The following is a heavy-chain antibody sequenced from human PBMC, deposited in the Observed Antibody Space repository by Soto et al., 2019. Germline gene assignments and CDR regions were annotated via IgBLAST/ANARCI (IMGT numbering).Heavy chain of an antibody. CDR1: GFTFSSYS. J-gene: IGHJ2*01. D-gene: IGHD4-17*01. CDR3: ARGGRPTVVTSVWYFDL. Sequence: EVQLVESGGGLVQPGGSLRLSCAASGFTFSSYSMNWVRQAPGKGLEWVSYISSSSSTIYDADSVKGRFTISRDNAKNSLYLQMNSLRDEDTAVYYCARGGRPTVVTSVWYFDLWGRGTLVTVSS. V-gene: IGHV3-48*02. CDR2: ISSSSSTI.